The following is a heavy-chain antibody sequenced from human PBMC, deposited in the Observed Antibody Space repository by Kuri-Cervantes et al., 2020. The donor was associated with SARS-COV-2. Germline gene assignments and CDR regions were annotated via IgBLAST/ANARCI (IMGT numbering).Heavy chain of an antibody. CDR2: ISWNSGSI. CDR1: GFTFDDYA. D-gene: IGHD6-6*01. CDR3: AKGGTSSPSLYFQH. Sequence: SLTPSCAASGFTFDDYATHWDRQAPGKGLEWVSGISWNSGSIGYADSEKGRVTISRDNDKNSLYLQMNSRRAEDMALYYCAKGGTSSPSLYFQHWGQGTLVTVSS. J-gene: IGHJ1*01. V-gene: IGHV3-9*03.